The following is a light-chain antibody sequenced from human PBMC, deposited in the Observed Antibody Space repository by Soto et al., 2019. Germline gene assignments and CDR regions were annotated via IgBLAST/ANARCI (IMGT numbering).Light chain of an antibody. CDR3: QQYDKSPPWT. CDR1: QSLGSK. CDR2: GAT. V-gene: IGKV3-15*01. Sequence: EIVMTQSPATLSVSPGERATLSCRASQSLGSKLAWYQQKPGQAPRLLISGATTRATGLPARFSGSGSGAEFTLTIDSLQSDDFATYYCQQYDKSPPWTFGQGTKVDIK. J-gene: IGKJ1*01.